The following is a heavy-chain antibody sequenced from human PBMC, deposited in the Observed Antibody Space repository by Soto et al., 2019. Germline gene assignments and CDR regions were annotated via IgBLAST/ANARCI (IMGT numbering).Heavy chain of an antibody. V-gene: IGHV1-69*13. CDR2: IIPIFGTA. J-gene: IGHJ4*02. CDR3: ARDLLADYDSSGYYYNYFDY. D-gene: IGHD3-22*01. CDR1: GGTFSSYA. Sequence: SVKVSCKASGGTFSSYAISWVRQAPGQGLEWMGGIIPIFGTANYAQKFQGRVTITADESTGTAYMELSSLRSEDTAVYYCARDLLADYDSSGYYYNYFDYWGQGTLVTVSS.